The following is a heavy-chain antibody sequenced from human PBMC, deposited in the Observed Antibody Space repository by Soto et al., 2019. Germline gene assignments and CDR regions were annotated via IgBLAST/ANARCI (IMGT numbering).Heavy chain of an antibody. CDR3: ARLWFGECYYYYGMAV. V-gene: IGHV2-70*11. CDR1: GFSLSTSGMC. Sequence: SGPTLVNPTQTLTLTCTFSGFSLSTSGMCVSGIRQPPGKALEWLARIDLDDDKYYSTSLKTRLTISKETSKNQVVLTMTNMDPVDTATYYCARLWFGECYYYYGMAVWSQRTPVTVSS. CDR2: IDLDDDK. J-gene: IGHJ6*02. D-gene: IGHD3-10*01.